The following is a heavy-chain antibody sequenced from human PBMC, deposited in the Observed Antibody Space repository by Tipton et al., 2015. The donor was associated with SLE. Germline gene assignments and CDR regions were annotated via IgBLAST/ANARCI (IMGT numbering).Heavy chain of an antibody. V-gene: IGHV3-11*01. Sequence: TLSLTCAVYGGSFSGYYWSWIRQPPGKGLEWIGEINHSGSTNYYADSVKGRFTISRDNAKNSLYLQMNSLRAEDTAVYYCARAGIAAREDWFDPWGQGTLVTVSS. J-gene: IGHJ5*02. CDR2: INHSGSTN. CDR1: GGSFSGYY. D-gene: IGHD6-6*01. CDR3: ARAGIAAREDWFDP.